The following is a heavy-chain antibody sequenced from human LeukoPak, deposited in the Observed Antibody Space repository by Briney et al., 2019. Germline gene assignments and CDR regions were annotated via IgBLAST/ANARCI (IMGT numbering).Heavy chain of an antibody. Sequence: PGGSLRLSCAASGFTFSSYAMSWVRQAPGKGLEWVSAISGSGGSTYYADSVKGRFTISRDNSKNTLYLQMNSLRAEDTAVYYCAKDRMGATYCSGGSCYPHWFDPWGQGTLVTVSS. CDR3: AKDRMGATYCSGGSCYPHWFDP. J-gene: IGHJ5*02. CDR1: GFTFSSYA. D-gene: IGHD2-15*01. V-gene: IGHV3-23*01. CDR2: ISGSGGST.